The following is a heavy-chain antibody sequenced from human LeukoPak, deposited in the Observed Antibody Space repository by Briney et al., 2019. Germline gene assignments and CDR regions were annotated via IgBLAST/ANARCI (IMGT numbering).Heavy chain of an antibody. J-gene: IGHJ4*02. Sequence: GGSLRLSCAASGFTFSSYAMSWVRRAPGKWLEWVSAISGSGDSTYYADSVKGRFSISRDDSKNTVHLQMNSLRAEDTAVYYCAKVDCSCTSCYKWGQGTLVTVSS. CDR1: GFTFSSYA. V-gene: IGHV3-23*01. CDR2: ISGSGDST. CDR3: AKVDCSCTSCYK. D-gene: IGHD2-2*02.